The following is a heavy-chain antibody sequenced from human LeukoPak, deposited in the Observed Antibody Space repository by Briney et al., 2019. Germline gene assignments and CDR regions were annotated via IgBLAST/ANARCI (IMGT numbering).Heavy chain of an antibody. Sequence: PGGSLRLSCAASGFTFSSYGMHWVRQAPGKGLEWVAVIWYDGSNKYYADSVKGRFTISGDNSKNTLYLQMNSLRAEDTAVYYCARRSRAYWFDPWGQGTLVTVSS. CDR2: IWYDGSNK. CDR3: ARRSRAYWFDP. CDR1: GFTFSSYG. J-gene: IGHJ5*02. V-gene: IGHV3-33*01.